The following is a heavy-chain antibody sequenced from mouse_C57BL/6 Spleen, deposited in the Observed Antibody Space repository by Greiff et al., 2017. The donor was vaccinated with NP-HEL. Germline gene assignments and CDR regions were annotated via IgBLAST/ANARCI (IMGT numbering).Heavy chain of an antibody. CDR3: ARYGPLYGSSYDWYFDV. J-gene: IGHJ1*03. D-gene: IGHD1-1*01. Sequence: EVNVVESGGGLVQPGGSLSLSCAASGFTFTDYYMSWVRQPPGKALEWLGFIRNKANGYTTEYSASVKGRFTISRDNSQSILYLQMNALRAEDSATYYCARYGPLYGSSYDWYFDVWGTGTTVTVSS. CDR2: IRNKANGYTT. V-gene: IGHV7-3*01. CDR1: GFTFTDYY.